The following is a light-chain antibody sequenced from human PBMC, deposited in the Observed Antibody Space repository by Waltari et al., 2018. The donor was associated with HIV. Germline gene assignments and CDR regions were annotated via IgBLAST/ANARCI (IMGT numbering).Light chain of an antibody. Sequence: DIQMTQSPSLPAPSMGDRSTFTCRASQSVSNWLDWYQQKPGRAPKLLIYKASSLESGVPSMFSGSGSGAEFTLTISSLQPDDIATYYCQHYNSYPWTFGQGTKVEIK. CDR3: QHYNSYPWT. CDR1: QSVSNW. CDR2: KAS. J-gene: IGKJ1*01. V-gene: IGKV1-5*03.